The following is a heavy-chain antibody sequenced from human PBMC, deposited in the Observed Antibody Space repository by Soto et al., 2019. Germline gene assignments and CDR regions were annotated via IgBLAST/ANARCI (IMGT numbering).Heavy chain of an antibody. Sequence: QVQLVQSGAEVKKPGASVKVSCKASGYTFTSYYMHWVRQAPGQGLEWMGIINPSGGSTRYAQKFRGRCTKTRDTATSTVYMDLSSLRSEDRAVYYWGSFFDFWSGYDVDEMGEGDAFDFWGQGTMVTVSS. J-gene: IGHJ3*01. CDR2: INPSGGST. CDR3: GSFFDFWSGYDVDEMGEGDAFDF. V-gene: IGHV1-46*01. CDR1: GYTFTSYY. D-gene: IGHD3-3*01.